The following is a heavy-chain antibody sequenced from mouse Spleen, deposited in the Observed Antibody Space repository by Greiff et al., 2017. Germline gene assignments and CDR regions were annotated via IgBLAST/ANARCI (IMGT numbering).Heavy chain of an antibody. J-gene: IGHJ4*01. CDR3: TKGSAHAMDY. Sequence: EVQGVESGGGLVQPGGSMKLSCVASGFTFSNYWMNWVRQSPEKGLEWVAQIRLKSDNYATHYAESVKGRFTISRDDSKSSVYLQMNNLRAEDTGIYYCTKGSAHAMDYWGQGTSVTVSS. CDR1: GFTFSNYW. V-gene: IGHV6-3*01. CDR2: IRLKSDNYAT.